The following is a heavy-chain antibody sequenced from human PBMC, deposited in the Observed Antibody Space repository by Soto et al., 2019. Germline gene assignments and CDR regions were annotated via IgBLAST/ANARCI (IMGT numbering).Heavy chain of an antibody. CDR2: IYYSGST. V-gene: IGHV4-39*01. CDR3: ARPSIAENWFDP. Sequence: PSETLSLTCTVSGGSISSSSYYWGWIRQPPGKGLEWIGSIYYSGSTYYNPSLKSRVTISVDTSKNQFSLKLSSVTAADTAVYYCARPSIAENWFDPWGQGTLVTVSS. CDR1: GGSISSSSYY. J-gene: IGHJ5*02. D-gene: IGHD6-6*01.